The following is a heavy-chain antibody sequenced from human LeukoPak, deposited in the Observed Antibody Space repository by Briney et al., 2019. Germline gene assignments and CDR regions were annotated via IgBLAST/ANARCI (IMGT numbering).Heavy chain of an antibody. CDR2: IKQDGSEQ. Sequence: GGSLRLSCAASGFSFSGHWMSWVRQAPGKGLEFVANIKQDGSEQYYVDSVRGRFTISRDNAKNSLYLQMNSLTAEDTAVYYCARWAFTIDYWGQGTLVTVSS. D-gene: IGHD3-10*01. J-gene: IGHJ4*02. CDR1: GFSFSGHW. CDR3: ARWAFTIDY. V-gene: IGHV3-7*01.